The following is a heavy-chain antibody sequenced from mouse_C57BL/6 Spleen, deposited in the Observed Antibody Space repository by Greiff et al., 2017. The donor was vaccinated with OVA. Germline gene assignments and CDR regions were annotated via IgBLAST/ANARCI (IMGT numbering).Heavy chain of an antibody. J-gene: IGHJ2*01. CDR1: GYSITSGYY. V-gene: IGHV3-6*01. CDR2: ISYDGSN. Sequence: EESGPGLVKPSQSLSLTCSVTGYSITSGYYWNWIRQFPGNKLEWMGYISYDGSNKYNPSLKNRISITRDTSKNQIFLKLNSVTTEDTATYYCAREGGYFDYWGQGTTLTVSS. CDR3: AREGGYFDY.